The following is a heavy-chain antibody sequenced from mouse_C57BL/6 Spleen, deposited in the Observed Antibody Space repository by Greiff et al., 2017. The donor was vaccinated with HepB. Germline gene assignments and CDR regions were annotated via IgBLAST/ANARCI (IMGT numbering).Heavy chain of an antibody. CDR1: GYTFTSYW. V-gene: IGHV1-64*01. J-gene: IGHJ1*03. CDR2: IHPNSGST. CDR3: AREGRGDGSSYPWYFDV. D-gene: IGHD1-1*01. Sequence: QVQLQQPGAELVKPGASVKLSCKASGYTFTSYWMHWVKQRPGQGLEWIGMIHPNSGSTNYNEKFKSKATLTVDKSSSTAYMKLSSLTSEDSAVYYCAREGRGDGSSYPWYFDVWGTGTTVTVSS.